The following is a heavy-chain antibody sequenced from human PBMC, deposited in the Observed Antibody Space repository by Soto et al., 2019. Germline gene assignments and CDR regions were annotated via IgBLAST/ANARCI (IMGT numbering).Heavy chain of an antibody. CDR1: GSSVGISGC. D-gene: IGHD1-26*01. Sequence: GSSVGISGCCVSIQKQPGKGLEWIGSIYYSGSTYYNPSLKSRVTISVDTSNNQFSLKLSSVTAADTAVYYCVQARRGILGVRSAFDIRRQGTTVPV. V-gene: IGHV4-39*01. CDR3: VQARRGILGVRSAFDI. CDR2: IYYSGST. J-gene: IGHJ3*02.